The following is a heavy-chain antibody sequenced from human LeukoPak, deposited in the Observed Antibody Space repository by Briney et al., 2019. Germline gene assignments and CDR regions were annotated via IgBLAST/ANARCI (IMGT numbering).Heavy chain of an antibody. D-gene: IGHD6-13*01. CDR3: ARGGGIAAAALY. V-gene: IGHV4-39*07. Sequence: SETLSLTCTVSGGSISSSSYYWGWIRQSPGKGLEWIGSIYYSGSTYYNPSLKSRVTISVDTSKNQFSLKPSSVTAADTAVYYCARGGGIAAAALYWGQGALVTVSS. CDR2: IYYSGST. J-gene: IGHJ4*02. CDR1: GGSISSSSYY.